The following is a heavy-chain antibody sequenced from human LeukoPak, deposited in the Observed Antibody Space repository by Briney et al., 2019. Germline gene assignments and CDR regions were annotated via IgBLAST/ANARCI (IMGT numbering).Heavy chain of an antibody. CDR3: ARGRELAYCGGDCQDNWFDP. CDR2: INHSGST. D-gene: IGHD2-21*02. CDR1: GFTFSSYS. J-gene: IGHJ5*02. V-gene: IGHV4-34*01. Sequence: GSLRLSCAASGFTFSSYSMNWVRQPPGKGLEWIGEINHSGSTNYNPSLRSRVTISVDTSKNQFSLKLSSVTAADTAVYYCARGRELAYCGGDCQDNWFDPWGQGTLVTVSS.